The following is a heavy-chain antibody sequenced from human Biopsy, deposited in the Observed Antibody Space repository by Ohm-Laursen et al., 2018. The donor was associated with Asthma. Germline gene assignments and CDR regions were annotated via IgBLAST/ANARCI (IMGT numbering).Heavy chain of an antibody. CDR1: GFTFSSYG. CDR3: AKWDTYYDFWSGYYTRYNYYYYGMDV. Sequence: SLRLSCAASGFTFSSYGMHWVRQAPGKGLEWVAVMSYDGSNKYYADSVKGRFTISRDNSKNTLYLQMNSLRAEDTAVYYCAKWDTYYDFWSGYYTRYNYYYYGMDVWGQGTTVTVSS. V-gene: IGHV3-30*18. D-gene: IGHD3-3*01. CDR2: MSYDGSNK. J-gene: IGHJ6*02.